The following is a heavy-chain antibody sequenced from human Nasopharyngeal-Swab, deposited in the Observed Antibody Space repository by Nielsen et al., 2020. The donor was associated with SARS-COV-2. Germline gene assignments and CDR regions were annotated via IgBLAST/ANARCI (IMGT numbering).Heavy chain of an antibody. D-gene: IGHD3-10*01. CDR3: AKAPTMVRGVLDY. Sequence: SLKISCAALGFTFDDYAMHWVRQAPGKGLEWVSGISWNSGSIGYADSVKGRFTISRDNAKNSLYLQMNSLRAEDTALYYCAKAPTMVRGVLDYWGQGTLVTVSS. V-gene: IGHV3-9*01. CDR2: ISWNSGSI. J-gene: IGHJ4*02. CDR1: GFTFDDYA.